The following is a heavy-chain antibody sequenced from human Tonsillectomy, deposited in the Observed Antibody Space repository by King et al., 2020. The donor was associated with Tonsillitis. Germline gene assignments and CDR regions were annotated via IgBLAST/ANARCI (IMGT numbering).Heavy chain of an antibody. CDR3: AKVGAMINNPPRWYFDY. CDR2: ISGSGGST. J-gene: IGHJ4*02. V-gene: IGHV3-23*04. Sequence: VQLVESGGGLVQPGGSLRLSCAASGFTFSSYAMSWVRQAPGKGLEWVSAISGSGGSTYYADSVKGRFTISRDNSKNTLYLQMNSLRAEDTAVDYCAKVGAMINNPPRWYFDYWGQGTLVTVSS. D-gene: IGHD3-22*01. CDR1: GFTFSSYA.